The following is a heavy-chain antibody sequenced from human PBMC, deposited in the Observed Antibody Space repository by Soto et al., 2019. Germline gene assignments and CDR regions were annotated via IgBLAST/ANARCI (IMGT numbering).Heavy chain of an antibody. CDR2: TYYRSKWYN. CDR3: ARGGIAVARPFDY. V-gene: IGHV6-1*01. Sequence: SQTLSLTCAISEDSVSSNSAVWNWIRQSPSRGLEWLGRTYYRSKWYNDYAVSVKSRITINPDTSKNQFSLQLNSVTPEDTAVYDCARGGIAVARPFDYWGQETLVTVSS. CDR1: EDSVSSNSAV. D-gene: IGHD6-19*01. J-gene: IGHJ4*02.